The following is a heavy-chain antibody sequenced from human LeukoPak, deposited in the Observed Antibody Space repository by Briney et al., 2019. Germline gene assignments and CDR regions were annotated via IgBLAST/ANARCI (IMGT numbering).Heavy chain of an antibody. CDR1: GFTFSSYG. D-gene: IGHD3-9*01. J-gene: IGHJ4*02. V-gene: IGHV3-30*03. Sequence: GGSLRLSCTASGFTFSSYGMHWVRQAPGKGLEWVAVISFGGSSNYYADSVKGRFTISRDNSKNTLYLQMNSLRAEDTAVYYGAIDGKYYDLLTGSCDYWGQGTLVTVSS. CDR3: AIDGKYYDLLTGSCDY. CDR2: ISFGGSSN.